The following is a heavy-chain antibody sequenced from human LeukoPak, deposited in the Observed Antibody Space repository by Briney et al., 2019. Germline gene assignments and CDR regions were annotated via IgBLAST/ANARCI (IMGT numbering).Heavy chain of an antibody. J-gene: IGHJ4*02. CDR3: ARSPHLYSSSWYFYY. Sequence: SETLSLTCSVSGGSITSRNYYWGWIRQPPGKGLEWIGYGYHSGTTNYNPSFKSRVTISLDTSKSQFSLKLRFVTTADTAVYYCARSPHLYSSSWYFYYWGQGTLVTVSS. D-gene: IGHD6-13*01. CDR1: GGSITSRNYY. V-gene: IGHV4-61*05. CDR2: GYHSGTT.